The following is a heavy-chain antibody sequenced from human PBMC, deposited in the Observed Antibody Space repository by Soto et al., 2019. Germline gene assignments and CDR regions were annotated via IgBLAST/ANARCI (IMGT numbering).Heavy chain of an antibody. CDR1: GGSISSGGYY. J-gene: IGHJ6*02. D-gene: IGHD6-13*01. V-gene: IGHV4-31*03. CDR2: IYYSGST. Sequence: SETLSLTCTVSGGSISSGGYYWSWIRQHPGKGLEWIGYIYYSGSTYYNPSLKSRVTISVDTSKNQFSLKLSSVTAADTAVYYCARAIAAAGTRGYYGMDVWGQGTTVTVSS. CDR3: ARAIAAAGTRGYYGMDV.